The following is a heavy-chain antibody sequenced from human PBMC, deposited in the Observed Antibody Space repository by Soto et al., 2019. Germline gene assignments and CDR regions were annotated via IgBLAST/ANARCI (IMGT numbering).Heavy chain of an antibody. D-gene: IGHD3-3*01. J-gene: IGHJ6*02. Sequence: GGSLRLSCAAAGFPFSSYWRHWVRQAPGKGLVWVSGINTDGGSTDYADSVKGRFTISRDNSKNTLYLQMNSLRAEDTAVYYCARDLSGFVYYYYYYGMDVWGQGTTVTVSS. CDR3: ARDLSGFVYYYYYYGMDV. V-gene: IGHV3-74*01. CDR2: INTDGGST. CDR1: GFPFSSYW.